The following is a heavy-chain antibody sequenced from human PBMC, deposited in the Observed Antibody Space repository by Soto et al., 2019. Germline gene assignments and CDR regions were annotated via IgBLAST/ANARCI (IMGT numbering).Heavy chain of an antibody. CDR2: ISAKSGNT. V-gene: IGHV1-18*04. D-gene: IGHD1-7*01. Sequence: QLVQSGAEVKKPGASVKVSCKASGYTFTTSGFNWVRQAPGQGLERMGWISAKSGNTNYAQKLQGRVTMTTDTSTSTVYMELKSLTSDDTAIYYCTRAGASDWNYVSTSSWGQGTLVTVSS. J-gene: IGHJ4*02. CDR3: TRAGASDWNYVSTSS. CDR1: GYTFTTSG.